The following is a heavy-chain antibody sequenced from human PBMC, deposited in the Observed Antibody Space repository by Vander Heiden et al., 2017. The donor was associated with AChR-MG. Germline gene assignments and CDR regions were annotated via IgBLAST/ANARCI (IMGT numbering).Heavy chain of an antibody. CDR1: GFPLSSYA. V-gene: IGHV3-23*01. J-gene: IGHJ4*02. CDR3: AKDRGDGYGQVY. Sequence: EVQLLESGGGLVQPGGSLRLSCAASGFPLSSYAMSWVGQAPGKGLEWVSAISGRGGSTYYADSVKGRFTISRDNSKNTLYLQMNSLRAEDTAVYYCAKDRGDGYGQVYWGQGTLVTVSS. D-gene: IGHD5-12*01. CDR2: ISGRGGST.